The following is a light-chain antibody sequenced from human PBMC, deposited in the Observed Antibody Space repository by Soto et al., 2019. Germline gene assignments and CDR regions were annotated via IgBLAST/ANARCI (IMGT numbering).Light chain of an antibody. CDR3: QQYSSSPSIT. CDR2: GAS. V-gene: IGKV3-20*01. J-gene: IGKJ5*01. Sequence: EIVLTQSPATLSLTPAERATLSCRSSQGVGSYLAWYQQTPGQAPRLLIYGASTRATGIPDRFSGSGSGTDFTLTISRLEPEDFAVYYCQQYSSSPSITFGQGTRLEIK. CDR1: QGVGSY.